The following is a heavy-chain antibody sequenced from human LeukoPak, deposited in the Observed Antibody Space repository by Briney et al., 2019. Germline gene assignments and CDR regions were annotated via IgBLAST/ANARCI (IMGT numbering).Heavy chain of an antibody. CDR1: GFTFSSYG. J-gene: IGHJ4*02. CDR3: AKDHYGDQFRKSPDY. Sequence: GGSLRLSCAASGFTFSSYGMHWVRQAPGKGLEWVAVISYDGSNKYYADSVKGRFTISRDNSKNTLYLQMNSLRAEDTAVYYCAKDHYGDQFRKSPDYWGQGTLVTVSS. V-gene: IGHV3-30*18. CDR2: ISYDGSNK. D-gene: IGHD4-17*01.